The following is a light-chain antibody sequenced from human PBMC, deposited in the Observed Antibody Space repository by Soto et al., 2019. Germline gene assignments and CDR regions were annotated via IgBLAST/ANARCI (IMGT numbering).Light chain of an antibody. Sequence: EIVMTQSPATLSVSPGERATLSCRASQSVTSNLAWYQQKLGQAPRLLIYGASTRATGIPARFSGSGSGTEFTLTISSLQSEDFAVYYCQQYNNWPLGFTFGPGTKVDIK. CDR1: QSVTSN. V-gene: IGKV3-15*01. CDR2: GAS. CDR3: QQYNNWPLGFT. J-gene: IGKJ3*01.